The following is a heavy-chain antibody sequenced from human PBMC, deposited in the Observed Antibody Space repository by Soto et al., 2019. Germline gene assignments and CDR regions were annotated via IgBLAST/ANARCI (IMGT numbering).Heavy chain of an antibody. Sequence: HVQLVESGGGVVQPGRSLRLSCAASGFTFSNYGMHWVRQAPGKGLEWVASLSYDGTNKNYAESVKGRFTISRDDSTNPLSLQMNSLGVEDTAVYYCAKRAEYCNVPGCYGVDYWGQGTLVTVFS. CDR1: GFTFSNYG. CDR3: AKRAEYCNVPGCYGVDY. D-gene: IGHD2-15*01. J-gene: IGHJ4*02. CDR2: LSYDGTNK. V-gene: IGHV3-30*18.